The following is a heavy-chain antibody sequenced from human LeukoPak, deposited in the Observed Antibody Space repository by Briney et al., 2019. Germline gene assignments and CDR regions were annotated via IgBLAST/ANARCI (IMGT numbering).Heavy chain of an antibody. Sequence: GGSLRLSCAASGFTVSNNYMSWVRQAPGKGLEWVSIIYSGGSTYYADSVKGRFTISRDNSKNTLYLQMNSLRAEDTAVYYCATNYYGSGSYSLYYYYYMDVWGKGTTVTISS. CDR1: GFTVSNNY. J-gene: IGHJ6*03. CDR2: IYSGGST. CDR3: ATNYYGSGSYSLYYYYYMDV. V-gene: IGHV3-53*01. D-gene: IGHD3-10*01.